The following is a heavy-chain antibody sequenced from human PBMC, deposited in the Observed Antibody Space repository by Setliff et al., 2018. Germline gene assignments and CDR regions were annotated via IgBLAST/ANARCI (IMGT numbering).Heavy chain of an antibody. CDR2: IFPGDSDT. D-gene: IGHD1-26*01. Sequence: GESLKISCKASGYSFVSFWIAWVRQMPGKGLEWMGLIFPGDSDTRYSPSFQGQVTISVDRSINTAYLQWRSLKASDSAMYFCARGDTIGFGAFDIWGQGTMVTVSS. J-gene: IGHJ3*02. CDR3: ARGDTIGFGAFDI. V-gene: IGHV5-51*01. CDR1: GYSFVSFW.